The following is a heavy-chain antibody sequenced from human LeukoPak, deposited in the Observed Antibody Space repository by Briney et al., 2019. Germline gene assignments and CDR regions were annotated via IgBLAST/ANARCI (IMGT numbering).Heavy chain of an antibody. CDR2: IYTSGST. CDR3: ARDGYYDFWSGYNWFDP. D-gene: IGHD3-3*01. J-gene: IGHJ5*02. CDR1: GGSISSYY. Sequence: SETLSLTCTVSGGSISSYYWSWIRQPAGKGLEWIGRIYTSGSTNYNPSLKSRVTMSVDASKNQFSLKLSSVTAADTAVYYCARDGYYDFWSGYNWFDPWGQGTLVTVSS. V-gene: IGHV4-4*07.